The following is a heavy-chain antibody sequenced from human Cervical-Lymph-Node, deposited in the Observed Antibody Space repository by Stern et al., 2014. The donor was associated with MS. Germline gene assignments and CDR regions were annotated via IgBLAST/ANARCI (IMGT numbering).Heavy chain of an antibody. Sequence: VQLVESGAEVKKPGSSVKVSCKASGGTFSSSYAVSWVRQAPGQGLEWVGRIIPILGLPNYAQKFQSRLTITADNSTTTVYMELSSLTSEDTAIYYCARGIVTNRPAATLHNLFDPWGQGTLVTVSS. CDR3: ARGIVTNRPAATLHNLFDP. V-gene: IGHV1-69*09. CDR1: GGTFSSSYA. D-gene: IGHD2-15*01. J-gene: IGHJ5*02. CDR2: IIPILGLP.